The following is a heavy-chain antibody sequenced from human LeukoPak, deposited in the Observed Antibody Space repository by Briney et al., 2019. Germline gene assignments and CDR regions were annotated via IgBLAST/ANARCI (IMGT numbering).Heavy chain of an antibody. V-gene: IGHV4-4*02. CDR1: GGSINSNNW. CDR2: IYHSGST. CDR3: ARGTSLSHGGLVY. D-gene: IGHD2-2*01. Sequence: PSGTLSLTCAVSGGSINSNNWWSWVRQPPGKGLEWIGEIYHSGSTNYNPSLKSRVTISVDKSKKQFSLKLSSVTAADTAVYYCARGTSLSHGGLVYWGQGTLVTVSS. J-gene: IGHJ4*02.